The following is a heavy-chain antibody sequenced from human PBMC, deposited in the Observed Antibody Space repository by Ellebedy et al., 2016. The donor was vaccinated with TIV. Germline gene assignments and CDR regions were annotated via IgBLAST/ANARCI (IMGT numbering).Heavy chain of an antibody. D-gene: IGHD2-2*02. V-gene: IGHV3-23*01. CDR1: GFTFSSYA. CDR2: IGGGGGST. CDR3: AKLACSSPGCYSRYYFDY. Sequence: GESLKISCAASGFTFSSYAMTWVRRAPGKGLEQVSGIGGGGGSTDYADSVRGRFTISRDNSKNTLYLQMSSLRVEDTALYYCAKLACSSPGCYSRYYFDYWGQGTLVTVSS. J-gene: IGHJ4*02.